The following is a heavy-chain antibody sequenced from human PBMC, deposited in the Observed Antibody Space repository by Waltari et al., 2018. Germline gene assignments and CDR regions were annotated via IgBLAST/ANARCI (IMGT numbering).Heavy chain of an antibody. V-gene: IGHV1-2*02. CDR3: ARSAGPFYYYYYMDV. CDR2: INPNSGGT. J-gene: IGHJ6*03. Sequence: QVQLVQSGAEVKKPGASAKVSCKASGYTFTSYYMPWVRQAPGQGLEWMGWINPNSGGTNYAQKFQGRVTMTRDTSISTAYMELSRLRSDDTAVYYCARSAGPFYYYYYMDVWGKGTTVTVSS. D-gene: IGHD6-13*01. CDR1: GYTFTSYY.